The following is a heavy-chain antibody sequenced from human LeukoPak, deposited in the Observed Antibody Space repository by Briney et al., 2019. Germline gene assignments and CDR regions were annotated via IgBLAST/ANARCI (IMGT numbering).Heavy chain of an antibody. Sequence: SETLSLTCTVSGGSISSYYWSWIRQPPGKGLEWIGLFYYSGSSVRTYFNPSLKSRVIITVDTSKNQFSLESRSMAVEDTGVYYCARDSGRSPGRLDYWGQGTLVTVSS. D-gene: IGHD1-26*01. J-gene: IGHJ4*02. CDR2: FYYSGSSVRT. CDR3: ARDSGRSPGRLDY. V-gene: IGHV4-59*01. CDR1: GGSISSYY.